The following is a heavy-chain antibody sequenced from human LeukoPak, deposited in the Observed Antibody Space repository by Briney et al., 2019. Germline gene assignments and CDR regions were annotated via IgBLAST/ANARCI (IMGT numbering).Heavy chain of an antibody. J-gene: IGHJ4*02. V-gene: IGHV1-18*04. CDR3: ARVSGNDYGDY. CDR2: ISAYNSNT. D-gene: IGHD3-10*01. CDR1: GYTFTGYY. Sequence: ASVKVSCKASGYTFTGYYMHWVRQAPGQGLEWMAWISAYNSNTNYAQKLQGRVTMTTDTSTSTAYMELRSLRSDDTAVYYCARVSGNDYGDYWGQGTLVPSPQ.